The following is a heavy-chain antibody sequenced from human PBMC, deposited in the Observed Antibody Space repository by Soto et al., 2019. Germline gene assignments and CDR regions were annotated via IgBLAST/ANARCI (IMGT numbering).Heavy chain of an antibody. D-gene: IGHD2-2*01. Sequence: PSETLSLTCTVSGGSISSSSYYWGWIRQPPGKGLEWIGSIYYSGSTYYNPSPKSRVTISVDTSKNQFSLKLSSVTAADTAVYYCARLRSIVVVPAAFFDYWGQGTLVTVSS. V-gene: IGHV4-39*01. CDR2: IYYSGST. CDR3: ARLRSIVVVPAAFFDY. CDR1: GGSISSSSYY. J-gene: IGHJ4*02.